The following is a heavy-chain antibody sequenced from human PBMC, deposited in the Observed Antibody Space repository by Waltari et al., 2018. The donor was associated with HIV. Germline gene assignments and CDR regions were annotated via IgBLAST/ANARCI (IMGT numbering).Heavy chain of an antibody. D-gene: IGHD3-16*01. Sequence: QVQLQQWGAGLLKPSETLSLTCAVYGGSFSGYYWSWIRQPPGKGLEWIGEINHSGSTNYNPSLKSRVTISVDTSKNQFSLKLSSVTAADTAVYYCARILVVGVLRYDYWGQGTLVTVSS. J-gene: IGHJ4*02. CDR1: GGSFSGYY. V-gene: IGHV4-34*01. CDR3: ARILVVGVLRYDY. CDR2: INHSGST.